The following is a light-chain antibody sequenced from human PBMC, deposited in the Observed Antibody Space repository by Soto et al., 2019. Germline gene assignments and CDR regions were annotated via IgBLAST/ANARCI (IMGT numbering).Light chain of an antibody. CDR2: GVS. CDR3: TSYTATNTRV. V-gene: IGLV2-14*01. J-gene: IGLJ3*02. Sequence: QSALTQPASVSGSPGQSITISCTGTSSDVGGYNYVSWHQHHPGKAPKLMIYGVSNRPSGVSNRFSGSKSGNTASLTISGLQTEDEADYYCTSYTATNTRVLGGGTKLTVL. CDR1: SSDVGGYNY.